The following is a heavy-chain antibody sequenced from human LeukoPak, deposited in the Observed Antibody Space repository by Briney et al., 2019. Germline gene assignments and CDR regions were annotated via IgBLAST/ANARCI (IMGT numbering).Heavy chain of an antibody. Sequence: SETLSLTCTVSGGSISSGSYYWSWIRQPAGKGLEWIGRTYTSGSTNYNPSLKSRVTISVDTSKNQFSLKLSSVTAADTAVYYCAREMVVPAAAGWFDPWGQGTLVTVSS. CDR2: TYTSGST. CDR3: AREMVVPAAAGWFDP. CDR1: GGSISSGSYY. J-gene: IGHJ5*02. V-gene: IGHV4-61*02. D-gene: IGHD2-2*01.